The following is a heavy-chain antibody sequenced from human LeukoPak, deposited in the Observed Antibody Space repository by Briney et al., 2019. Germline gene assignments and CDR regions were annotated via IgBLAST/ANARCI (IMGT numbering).Heavy chain of an antibody. V-gene: IGHV3-53*05. Sequence: PGSSLRLSCAASGFTVSSCYMSWVRQAPGKGLEWVSVLYSDGTTYYADSVKGRFTVSRDKSKNTLFLHMTSLRVEDTAVYFCAKDFGGSGDFWSGYYDYYYSGMDVWGQGTSVTVSS. CDR1: GFTVSSCY. CDR2: LYSDGTT. D-gene: IGHD3-3*01. CDR3: AKDFGGSGDFWSGYYDYYYSGMDV. J-gene: IGHJ6*02.